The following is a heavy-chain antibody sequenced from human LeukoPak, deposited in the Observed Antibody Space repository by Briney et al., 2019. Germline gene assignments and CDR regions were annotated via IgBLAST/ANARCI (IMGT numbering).Heavy chain of an antibody. CDR3: ARDGYCSSTSCYGAPHRRLGYGMDV. D-gene: IGHD2-2*03. CDR1: GFTFSSYA. Sequence: GGSLRLSCAASGFTFSSYAMHWVRQAPGKGLEWVAVISYDGSNKYYADSVKGRFTISRDNSKNTLYLQMNSLRAEDTAVYYCARDGYCSSTSCYGAPHRRLGYGMDVWGQGTTVTVSS. J-gene: IGHJ6*02. V-gene: IGHV3-30-3*01. CDR2: ISYDGSNK.